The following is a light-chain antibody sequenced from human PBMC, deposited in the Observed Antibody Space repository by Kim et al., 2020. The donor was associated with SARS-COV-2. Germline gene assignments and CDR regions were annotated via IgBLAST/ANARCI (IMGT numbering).Light chain of an antibody. V-gene: IGKV1-9*01. CDR2: AAS. CDR1: QGISNY. Sequence: DIQLTQSPSFLSASVGDRVTITCRASQGISNYLAWYQQNPGKALKLLIYAASTLQSGVPSRFSGSGSGTEFTLTISSLQPEEFATFYCQQLNSYPRLTFGGGTKVDNK. J-gene: IGKJ4*01. CDR3: QQLNSYPRLT.